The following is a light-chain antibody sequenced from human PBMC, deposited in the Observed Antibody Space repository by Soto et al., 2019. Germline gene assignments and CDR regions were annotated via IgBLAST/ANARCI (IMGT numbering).Light chain of an antibody. CDR3: QQDNSYSWT. Sequence: DIQMTQSPSTLSASVGDRVTITCRASQSISSWLAWYQQKPGQAPRLLIYKASSLESGVPSRFSGSGSGTEFTLTISSLQPDDFATYYCQQDNSYSWTFGQGTKVDIK. V-gene: IGKV1-5*03. CDR2: KAS. J-gene: IGKJ1*01. CDR1: QSISSW.